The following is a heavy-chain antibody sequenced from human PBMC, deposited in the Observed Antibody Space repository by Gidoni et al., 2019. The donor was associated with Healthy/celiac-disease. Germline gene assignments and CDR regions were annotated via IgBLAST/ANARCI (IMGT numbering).Heavy chain of an antibody. D-gene: IGHD5-18*01. J-gene: IGHJ6*02. V-gene: IGHV3-7*01. CDR3: ARVLGGHYSYGYVHYYGMDV. CDR2: IKQDGSEK. CDR1: GFTFSSYL. Sequence: EVQLVESGGGLVQPGGSLRLSCAASGFTFSSYLLRWVRQAPGKGLEWVANIKQDGSEKYYVDSVKGRFTISRDNAKNSLYLQMNSLRAEDTAVYYCARVLGGHYSYGYVHYYGMDVWGQGTTVTVSS.